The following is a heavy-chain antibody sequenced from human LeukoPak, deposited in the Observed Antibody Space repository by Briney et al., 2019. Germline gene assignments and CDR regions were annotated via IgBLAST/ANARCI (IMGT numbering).Heavy chain of an antibody. CDR3: ASFNTYYYDSSGYIY. CDR2: ISAYNGNT. J-gene: IGHJ4*02. V-gene: IGHV1-18*01. Sequence: GASVKVSCKASGYTFTSYGISWVRQAPGQGLEWMGWISAYNGNTNYAQKLQGRVTMTTDTSTSTAYMELRSLRSDDTAVYYCASFNTYYYDSSGYIYWGQGTLVTVSS. CDR1: GYTFTSYG. D-gene: IGHD3-22*01.